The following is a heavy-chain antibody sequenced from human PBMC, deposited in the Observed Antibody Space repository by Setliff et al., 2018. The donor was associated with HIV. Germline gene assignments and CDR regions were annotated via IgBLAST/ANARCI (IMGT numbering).Heavy chain of an antibody. D-gene: IGHD3-3*01. CDR2: FCYTGSS. CDR1: GDSISRFS. V-gene: IGHV4-59*01. J-gene: IGHJ6*03. CDR3: ARHGPSGDFWSGSYYYMDV. Sequence: SETLSLTCTVSGDSISRFSWSWIRQPPGKGLEWIGYFCYTGSSNYNRALKSRVTMSLDRSKSQFSLELNSVTAADTALYYCARHGPSGDFWSGSYYYMDVWGKGTTVTVSS.